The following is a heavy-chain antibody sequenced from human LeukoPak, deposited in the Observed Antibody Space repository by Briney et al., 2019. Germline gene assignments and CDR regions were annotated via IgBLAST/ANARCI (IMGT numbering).Heavy chain of an antibody. Sequence: GGSLRLSCAASSYTFSDACMSWVRQAPGKGLEWVGRIEAKAHGGTTDYAAPVKGRFTISRDDSKNTLYLLMSSLKTEDTAVYYCSTDPFYDSAGFAFWGQGTLVTVS. V-gene: IGHV3-15*04. D-gene: IGHD3-22*01. J-gene: IGHJ4*02. CDR2: IEAKAHGGTT. CDR3: STDPFYDSAGFAF. CDR1: SYTFSDAC.